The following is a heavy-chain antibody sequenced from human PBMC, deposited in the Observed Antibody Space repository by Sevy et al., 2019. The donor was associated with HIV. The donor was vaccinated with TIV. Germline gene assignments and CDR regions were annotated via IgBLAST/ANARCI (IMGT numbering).Heavy chain of an antibody. CDR1: GYTLTKLS. CDR2: FDPQHGET. Sequence: ASVKVSCKVSGYTLTKLSIHWVRRAPGKGLEWMGHFDPQHGETIYAERFQGRVTITADTSIDTGYMELSRLTSEDTAVYYCATVGLRYFSGSSTYQGDWFDPWGQGTLVTVSS. V-gene: IGHV1-24*01. D-gene: IGHD2-15*01. CDR3: ATVGLRYFSGSSTYQGDWFDP. J-gene: IGHJ5*02.